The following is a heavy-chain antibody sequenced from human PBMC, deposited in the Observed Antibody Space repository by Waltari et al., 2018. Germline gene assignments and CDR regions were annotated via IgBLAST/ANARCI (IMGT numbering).Heavy chain of an antibody. V-gene: IGHV3-72*01. CDR3: ARELHYYYYYMDV. CDR2: IRNKADSYTT. J-gene: IGHJ6*03. CDR1: GFTFSDHY. Sequence: EVQLVESGGGLVQPGGSLRLSCAASGFTFSDHYMDWVRQAPGKGLEWVGRIRNKADSYTTEYAASVKGRFTISRDDSKNSLYLQMNSLKTEDTAVYYCARELHYYYYYMDVWGKGTTVTVSS.